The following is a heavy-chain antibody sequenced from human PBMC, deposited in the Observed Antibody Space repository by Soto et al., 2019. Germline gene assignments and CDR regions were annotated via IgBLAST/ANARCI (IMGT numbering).Heavy chain of an antibody. D-gene: IGHD3-22*01. CDR2: IIPIFGTA. CDR3: ARENDSSGYFRLSFDP. V-gene: IGHV1-69*01. CDR1: GGTFSSYA. J-gene: IGHJ5*02. Sequence: QVPLVQSGAEVKKPGSSVKVSCKASGGTFSSYAISWVRQAPGQGLEWMGGIIPIFGTANYAQKFQGRVTITADESTSTAYMELSGLRSEDTAVYYCARENDSSGYFRLSFDPWGQGTLVTVSS.